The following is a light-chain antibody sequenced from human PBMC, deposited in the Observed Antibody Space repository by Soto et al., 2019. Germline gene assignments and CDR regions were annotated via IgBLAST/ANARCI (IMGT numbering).Light chain of an antibody. Sequence: EIVMPQSHATMSVSPGARAPLSCRASQSLSFNLAWYQQKPGQAPRLLIYAASTKATDMPGRFSGRGSGTEFTLTINNLQSEEFAVYYCQQYRNWPRTFGQGTKVDIK. CDR3: QQYRNWPRT. V-gene: IGKV3-15*01. CDR1: QSLSFN. J-gene: IGKJ1*01. CDR2: AAS.